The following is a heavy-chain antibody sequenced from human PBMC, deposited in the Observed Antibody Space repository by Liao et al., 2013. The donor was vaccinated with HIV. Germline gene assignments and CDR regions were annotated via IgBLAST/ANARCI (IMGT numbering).Heavy chain of an antibody. CDR2: IYTSGST. CDR3: ARDRGLSILVPYYMDV. V-gene: IGHV4-4*07. D-gene: IGHD2/OR15-2a*01. Sequence: QVQLQESGPGLVKPSETLSLTCTVSGGSISNYYWSWIRQSAGKGLEWIGRIYTSGSTNYNPSLKSRVTMSVDTSKNQFSLKLGSVTAADTAVYYCARDRGLSILVPYYMDVWGKGTAVTVSS. J-gene: IGHJ6*03. CDR1: GGSISNYY.